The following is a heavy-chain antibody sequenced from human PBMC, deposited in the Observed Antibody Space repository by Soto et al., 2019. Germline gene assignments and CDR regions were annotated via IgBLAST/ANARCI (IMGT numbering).Heavy chain of an antibody. CDR2: IKEDGSEK. CDR1: GFTFSNYW. D-gene: IGHD2-15*01. J-gene: IGHJ4*02. Sequence: GGSLRLSCAASGFTFSNYWMTWVRQAPGKGLEWVANIKEDGSEKHYVDSVKGRFTISRDNAKNSPYLQMNSLRVEDTAVYFCSRDVVVGAKALNYWGQGALVTAPQ. CDR3: SRDVVVGAKALNY. V-gene: IGHV3-7*01.